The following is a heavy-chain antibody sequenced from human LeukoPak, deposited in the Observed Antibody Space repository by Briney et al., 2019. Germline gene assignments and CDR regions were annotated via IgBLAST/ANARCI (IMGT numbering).Heavy chain of an antibody. CDR2: ISYSVST. CDR1: GVSIRSYY. V-gene: IGHV4-59*12. CDR3: AREGGPYRPLDY. Sequence: SETLSLTCTVSGVSIRSYYWSWIRQPPGKGLEWIGYISYSVSTNYNPSLKSRVTISIDTSKNHISLRLTSVTAADTAVYYCAREGGPYRPLDYSGQGTLVTVSS. J-gene: IGHJ4*02.